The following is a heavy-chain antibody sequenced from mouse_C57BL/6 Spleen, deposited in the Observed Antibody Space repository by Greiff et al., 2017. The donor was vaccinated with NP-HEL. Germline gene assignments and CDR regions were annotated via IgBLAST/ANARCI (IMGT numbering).Heavy chain of an antibody. V-gene: IGHV5-4*01. J-gene: IGHJ1*03. D-gene: IGHD2-4*01. CDR3: ARDYYEV. Sequence: DVHLVESGGGLVKPGGSLKLSCAASGFTFSSYAMSWVRQTPEKRLEWVATISDGGSYTYYPDNVKGRFTISRDNAKNNLYLQMSHLKSEDTAMYYCARDYYEVWGTGTTVTVSS. CDR2: ISDGGSYT. CDR1: GFTFSSYA.